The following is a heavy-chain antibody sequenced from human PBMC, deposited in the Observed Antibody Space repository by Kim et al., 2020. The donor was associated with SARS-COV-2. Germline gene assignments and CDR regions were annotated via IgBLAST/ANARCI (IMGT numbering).Heavy chain of an antibody. V-gene: IGHV4-34*01. D-gene: IGHD2-2*01. CDR3: ARGGGIVVVPAADLYYYYG. CDR2: INHSGST. CDR1: GGSFSGYY. J-gene: IGHJ6*01. Sequence: SETLSLTCAVYGGSFSGYYWSWIRQPPGKGLEWIGEINHSGSTNYNPSLKSRVTISVDTSKNQFSLKLSSVTAADTAVYYCARGGGIVVVPAADLYYYYG.